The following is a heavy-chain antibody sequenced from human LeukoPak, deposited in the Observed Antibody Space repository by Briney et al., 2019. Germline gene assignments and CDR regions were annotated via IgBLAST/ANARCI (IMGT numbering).Heavy chain of an antibody. D-gene: IGHD6-6*01. Sequence: PSETLSLTCAVSGYSISSGYYWGWIRQPPGKGLEWIGSIYHSGSTYYNPSLKSRVTISVDTSKNQFSLKLSSVTAADTAVYYCARAKAARPFMDVWGKGTTVTVSS. CDR1: GYSISSGYY. CDR2: IYHSGST. CDR3: ARAKAARPFMDV. V-gene: IGHV4-38-2*01. J-gene: IGHJ6*03.